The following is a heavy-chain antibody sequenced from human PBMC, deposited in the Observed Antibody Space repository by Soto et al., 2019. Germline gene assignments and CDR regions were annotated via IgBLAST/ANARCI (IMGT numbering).Heavy chain of an antibody. J-gene: IGHJ4*02. V-gene: IGHV4-31*03. Sequence: QVQLQESGPGLVKPSQSLSLTCTVSGDPISSGGHYWSWIRLHPGKGLEWIGYIYYTGSTYYNPSLKSRATMSLDTSKNQVSLMLSSVTAADTAVYHCARARGAGTFFDYWGQGILVTVSS. CDR3: ARARGAGTFFDY. CDR2: IYYTGST. D-gene: IGHD3-10*01. CDR1: GDPISSGGHY.